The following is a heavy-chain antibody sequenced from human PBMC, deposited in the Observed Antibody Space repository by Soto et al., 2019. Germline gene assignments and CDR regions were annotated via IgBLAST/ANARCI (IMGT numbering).Heavy chain of an antibody. CDR1: GFTFNSYG. J-gene: IGHJ4*02. D-gene: IGHD4-17*01. V-gene: IGHV3-30*18. CDR3: AKGFFPLLYHGDSLDF. Sequence: QVQLVESGGGVVQPGRSLRLSCAASGFTFNSYGMHWVRQAPGKGLEWVAIISFDGNNKYYTDSVKGLFTISRDNSKNTLFLQMNSLRAEDTAVYYCAKGFFPLLYHGDSLDFWGQGTLVTVSS. CDR2: ISFDGNNK.